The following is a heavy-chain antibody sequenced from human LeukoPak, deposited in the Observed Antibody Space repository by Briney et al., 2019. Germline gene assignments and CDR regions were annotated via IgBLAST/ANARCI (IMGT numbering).Heavy chain of an antibody. J-gene: IGHJ4*02. V-gene: IGHV1-69*13. CDR2: IIPIFGTA. D-gene: IGHD3-10*01. CDR3: ARAGGGVTMVRGVTNFDY. Sequence: ASVKVSCKASGGTFSSYAISWVRQAPGQGLEWMGGIIPIFGTANYAQKFQGRVTITADESTSTAYMELSSLRSEDTALYYCARAGGGVTMVRGVTNFDYWGQGTLVTVSS. CDR1: GGTFSSYA.